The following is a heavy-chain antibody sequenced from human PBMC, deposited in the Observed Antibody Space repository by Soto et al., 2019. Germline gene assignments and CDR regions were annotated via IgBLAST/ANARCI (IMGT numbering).Heavy chain of an antibody. J-gene: IGHJ3*02. CDR2: IYSGSSGGHT. V-gene: IGHV3-53*02. CDR1: GFTVSDNY. D-gene: IGHD2-8*01. CDR3: AREFSMAYCAFDI. Sequence: EVQLVETGGDLIQPGGSMRLSCAASGFTVSDNYMSWVRKAPGKGMEWVSVIYSGSSGGHTYYADSVNGRFTISRDNSKNTLYLKKNSLRAEDKAVYYCAREFSMAYCAFDIWGQGTMVSVSS.